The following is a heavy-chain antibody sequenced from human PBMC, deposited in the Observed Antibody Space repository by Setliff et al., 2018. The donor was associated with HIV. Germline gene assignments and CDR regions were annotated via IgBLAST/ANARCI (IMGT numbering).Heavy chain of an antibody. CDR3: AREGGTGRSSWYGAYWYDP. CDR1: GGSFSGYY. V-gene: IGHV4-34*01. CDR2: INHSGKT. D-gene: IGHD6-13*01. Sequence: NPSETLSLTCAVYGGSFSGYYWTWICQPPGKGLEWIGDINHSGKTNYNRSLKSRVTISLDTSKNQFSLRLTSVTAADTAVYYCAREGGTGRSSWYGAYWYDPWGQGTLVTVSS. J-gene: IGHJ5*02.